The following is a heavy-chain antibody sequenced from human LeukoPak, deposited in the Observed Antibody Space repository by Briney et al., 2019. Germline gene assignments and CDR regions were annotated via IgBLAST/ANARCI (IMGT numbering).Heavy chain of an antibody. J-gene: IGHJ3*02. D-gene: IGHD2-2*01. CDR3: ASPLKYQLLSYAFDI. V-gene: IGHV3-21*01. Sequence: GGSLRLSCAASGFTVTRYAMSWVRQAPGEGLEWVAAINNNNNPYYADSVRGRFTISRDNAKNSLYLQMNSLRAEDTAVYYCASPLKYQLLSYAFDIWGQGTMVTVSS. CDR1: GFTVTRYA. CDR2: INNNNNP.